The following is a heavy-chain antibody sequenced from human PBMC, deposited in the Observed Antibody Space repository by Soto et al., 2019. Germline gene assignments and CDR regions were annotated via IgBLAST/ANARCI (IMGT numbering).Heavy chain of an antibody. Sequence: QVQLQESGPGLVKPSQTLSLTCSVSGDSISGGYYWSWIRQHPGKGLEWIGYVSPIGTPYYSPSLSSRVSISMHTSKNPLSLEVRSVSAADTAVYYCARDRGSYCMDVWGQGTPVTVSS. CDR1: GDSISGGYY. CDR2: VSPIGTP. CDR3: ARDRGSYCMDV. V-gene: IGHV4-31*03. J-gene: IGHJ6*02.